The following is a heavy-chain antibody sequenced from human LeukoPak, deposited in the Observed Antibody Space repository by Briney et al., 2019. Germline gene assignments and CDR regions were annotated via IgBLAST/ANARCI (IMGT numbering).Heavy chain of an antibody. J-gene: IGHJ4*02. CDR1: GFTLNYYG. Sequence: TGGSLRLSCVASGFTLNYYGMSWVRQAPGKGLEWVSGISGSGDMTYYADSVKGRFTTSRDNSKNTLYLHMNSLRAEDTAVYYCTRGSGSYGKDVEYWGQGTLVTVSS. D-gene: IGHD1-26*01. V-gene: IGHV3-23*01. CDR2: ISGSGDMT. CDR3: TRGSGSYGKDVEY.